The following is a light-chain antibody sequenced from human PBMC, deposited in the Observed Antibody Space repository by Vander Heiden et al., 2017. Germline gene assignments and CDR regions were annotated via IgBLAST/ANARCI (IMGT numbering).Light chain of an antibody. CDR3: NSRDSSSNHLV. J-gene: IGLJ2*01. V-gene: IGLV3-19*01. CDR2: GKN. Sequence: SSELTQDPAVSVALGLTVRITCQGDSLRSYYASWYQQKPGQAPVLVIYGKNNRPSGIPDRFSGSSSGNTASLTITGAQAEDEADYYCNSRDSSSNHLVFGGGTKLTVL. CDR1: SLRSYY.